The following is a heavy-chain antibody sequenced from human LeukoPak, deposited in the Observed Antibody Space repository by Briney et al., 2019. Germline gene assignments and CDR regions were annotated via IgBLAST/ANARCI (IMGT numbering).Heavy chain of an antibody. V-gene: IGHV1-24*01. Sequence: GASVKVSCRVSGYTLAELSMHWVRQAPGKGLEWMGGFDPEDGETIYAQKFQGRVTMTEDTSTDTAYMELSSLRSEDTAVYYCATDRIEDGRRTPYYDILTGSHHYYYYMDVWGKGTTVTVSS. CDR1: GYTLAELS. CDR2: FDPEDGET. CDR3: ATDRIEDGRRTPYYDILTGSHHYYYYMDV. J-gene: IGHJ6*03. D-gene: IGHD3-9*01.